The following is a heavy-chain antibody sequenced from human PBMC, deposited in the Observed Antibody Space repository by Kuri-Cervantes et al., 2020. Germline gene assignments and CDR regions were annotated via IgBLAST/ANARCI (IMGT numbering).Heavy chain of an antibody. J-gene: IGHJ6*02. CDR3: ARNNDYGDYDAYNYYGMDV. CDR1: GFTFSSYS. Sequence: ETLSLTCAASGFTFSSYSMNWVRQAPGKGLECVSYISSSSSTIYYADSVKGRFTISRDNAKNSLYLQMNSLRDEDTAVYYCARNNDYGDYDAYNYYGMDVWGQGTTVTVSS. V-gene: IGHV3-48*02. D-gene: IGHD4-17*01. CDR2: ISSSSSTI.